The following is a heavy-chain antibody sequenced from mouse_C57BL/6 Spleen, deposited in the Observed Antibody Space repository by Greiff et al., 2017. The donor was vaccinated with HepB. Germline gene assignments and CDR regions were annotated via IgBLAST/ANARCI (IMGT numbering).Heavy chain of an antibody. J-gene: IGHJ3*01. V-gene: IGHV1-19*01. CDR2: INPYNGGT. D-gene: IGHD1-1*01. CDR1: GYTFTDYY. Sequence: EVQLQQSGPVLVKPGASVKMSCKASGYTFTDYYMNWVKQSHGKSLEWIGVINPYNGGTCYKQKFKGKATLTVDKSTTTAYMELNSLTSEDSSVYYCARNNYGISYLAYWGQETLVTVSS. CDR3: ARNNYGISYLAY.